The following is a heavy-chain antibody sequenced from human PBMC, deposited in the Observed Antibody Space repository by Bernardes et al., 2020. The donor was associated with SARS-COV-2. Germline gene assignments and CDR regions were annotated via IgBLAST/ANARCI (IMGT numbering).Heavy chain of an antibody. V-gene: IGHV4-61*09. J-gene: IGHJ4*02. Sequence: SETLSLTCTVSAGSISSGNYYWRWIRQPAGKGLECIGHIYTSGSTNYNPSLQSRATISLDTSKKHFSLRLTSVTAADTAVYYCARYGYDILTGYHDSWGMGTLVTVSS. CDR2: IYTSGST. D-gene: IGHD3-9*01. CDR1: AGSISSGNYY. CDR3: ARYGYDILTGYHDS.